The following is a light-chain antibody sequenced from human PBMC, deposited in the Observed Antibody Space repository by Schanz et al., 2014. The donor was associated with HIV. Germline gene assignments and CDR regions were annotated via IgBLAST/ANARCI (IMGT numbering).Light chain of an antibody. J-gene: IGKJ3*01. CDR3: QQYNSYST. Sequence: DIQMTQSPSSLSASVGDRVTITCRASQGISNYLAWYQQKPGTVPKLLIYAASSLQSGVPARFSGSGSGTDFTLTISGLQPEDVATYYCQQYNSYSTFGPGTKVDIK. CDR1: QGISNY. V-gene: IGKV1-27*01. CDR2: AAS.